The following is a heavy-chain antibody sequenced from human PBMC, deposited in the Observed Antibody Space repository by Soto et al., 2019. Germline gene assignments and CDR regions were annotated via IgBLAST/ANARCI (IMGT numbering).Heavy chain of an antibody. CDR3: ARHGMDYYDSSGYYYSPYYFDY. Sequence: SETLSLTCTVSGGSISSYYWSWIRQPPGKGLEWIGYIYYSGSTNYNPSLKSRVTISVDTSKNQFSLKLSSVTAADMAVFYCARHGMDYYDSSGYYYSPYYFDYWGQGTLVTVSS. CDR2: IYYSGST. J-gene: IGHJ4*02. D-gene: IGHD3-22*01. V-gene: IGHV4-59*08. CDR1: GGSISSYY.